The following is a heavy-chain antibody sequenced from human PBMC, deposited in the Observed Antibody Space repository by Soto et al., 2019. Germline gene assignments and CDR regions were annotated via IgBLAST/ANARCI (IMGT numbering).Heavy chain of an antibody. V-gene: IGHV4-39*02. Sequence: SETLSLTCTVSGASIKSRNYFWGWIRQPPGKGLEFVGSIHSSGGTYYDPSLKSRVTVSVDLSNSHFSLSLKSLTATDTAVYYCGRLAEAATGHTDFDFWGQGTLVTVSS. D-gene: IGHD2-15*01. CDR3: GRLAEAATGHTDFDF. CDR2: IHSSGGT. J-gene: IGHJ4*02. CDR1: GASIKSRNYF.